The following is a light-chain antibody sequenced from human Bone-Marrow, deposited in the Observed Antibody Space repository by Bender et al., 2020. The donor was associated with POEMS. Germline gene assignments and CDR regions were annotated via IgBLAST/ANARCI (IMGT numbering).Light chain of an antibody. V-gene: IGLV1-40*01. Sequence: QSVLTQPPSVSEAPGQRVTISCTGSSSNIGAGYDVHWYQQLVGTAPKLLIYGNSNRPSGVPDRFSGSKSGTAASLAMTELQTENEGDDYCQSYGNSLGGWVFGGGTKLTVL. CDR1: SSNIGAGYD. CDR3: QSYGNSLGGWV. CDR2: GNS. J-gene: IGLJ3*02.